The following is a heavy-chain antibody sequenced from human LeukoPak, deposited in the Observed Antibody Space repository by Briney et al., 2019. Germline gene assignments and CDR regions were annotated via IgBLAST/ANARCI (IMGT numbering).Heavy chain of an antibody. V-gene: IGHV4-4*07. CDR1: GGSISSYY. CDR3: ARDRRDSPYYYYYYGMDV. CDR2: IYTSGST. J-gene: IGHJ6*02. Sequence: MASETLSLTCTVSGGSISSYYWSWIRQPAGKGLEWIGRIYTSGSTNYNPSLKSRVTMSVDTSKNQFSLKLSSVTAADTAVYYCARDRRDSPYYYYYYGMDVWGQGTTVTVSS. D-gene: IGHD2-15*01.